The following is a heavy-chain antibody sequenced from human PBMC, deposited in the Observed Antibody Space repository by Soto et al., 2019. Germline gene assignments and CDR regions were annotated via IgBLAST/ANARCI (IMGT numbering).Heavy chain of an antibody. CDR1: GFTFSSYS. CDR3: ARDSRKVMLGRPDDAFDI. Sequence: EVQLVESGGGLVQPGGSLRLSCAASGFTFSSYSMSWVRQAPGEGLEWVSYISSSSSTIYYADSVKGRFTISSDNAKNSLYLQMNSLGAEDTAVYYCARDSRKVMLGRPDDAFDIWGQGTMVTVSS. D-gene: IGHD3-16*01. V-gene: IGHV3-48*01. CDR2: ISSSSSTI. J-gene: IGHJ3*02.